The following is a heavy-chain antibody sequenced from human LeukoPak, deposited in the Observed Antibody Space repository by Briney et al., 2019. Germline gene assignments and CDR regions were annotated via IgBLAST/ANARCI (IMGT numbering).Heavy chain of an antibody. Sequence: GGSLRLSCAASGFTFSSYAMSWVRQAPGKGLEWVSALSGSGGSTYYADSVKGRFTISRDNSKNTLYLQMNSLRAEDTAVYYCAKAPSYSSSWSFDYWGQGTLVTVSS. CDR2: LSGSGGST. V-gene: IGHV3-23*01. J-gene: IGHJ4*02. D-gene: IGHD6-13*01. CDR1: GFTFSSYA. CDR3: AKAPSYSSSWSFDY.